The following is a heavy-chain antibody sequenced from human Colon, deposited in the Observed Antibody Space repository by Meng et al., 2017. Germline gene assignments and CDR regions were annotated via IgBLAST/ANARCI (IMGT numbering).Heavy chain of an antibody. J-gene: IGHJ5*02. V-gene: IGHV4-34*01. D-gene: IGHD6-19*01. CDR1: GGSFSGYY. CDR3: ARERLSSGWYGGRWFDP. CDR2: INHSGST. Sequence: QVQLPESGPGLLKPAEPLSLTCAVYGGSFSGYYWSWIRQPPGKGLEWIGEINHSGSTNYNPSLKSRVTISVDTSKNQFSLKLSSVTAADTAVYYCARERLSSGWYGGRWFDPWGQGTLVTVSS.